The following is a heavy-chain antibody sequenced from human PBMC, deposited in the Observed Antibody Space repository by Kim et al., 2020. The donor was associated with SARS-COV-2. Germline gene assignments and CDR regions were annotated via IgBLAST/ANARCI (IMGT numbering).Heavy chain of an antibody. D-gene: IGHD3-10*01. V-gene: IGHV3-48*02. Sequence: VKGRFTISRDNAKNSLYLQMNSLRDEDTAVYYCARDTRLLWFGEAYYFDYWGQGTLVTVSS. CDR3: ARDTRLLWFGEAYYFDY. J-gene: IGHJ4*02.